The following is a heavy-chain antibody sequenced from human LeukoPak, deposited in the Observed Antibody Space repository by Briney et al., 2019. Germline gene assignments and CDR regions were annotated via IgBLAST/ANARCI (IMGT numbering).Heavy chain of an antibody. CDR1: GGTFSSYA. CDR2: IIPILGIA. Sequence: GASVKVSCKASGGTFSSYAISWVRQAPGQGLEWMGRIIPILGIANYAQKFQGRVTITADKSTSTAYMELSSLRSEDTAVYYCADTRGYSLIPFDPWGQGTLVTVSS. V-gene: IGHV1-69*04. D-gene: IGHD5-18*01. J-gene: IGHJ5*02. CDR3: ADTRGYSLIPFDP.